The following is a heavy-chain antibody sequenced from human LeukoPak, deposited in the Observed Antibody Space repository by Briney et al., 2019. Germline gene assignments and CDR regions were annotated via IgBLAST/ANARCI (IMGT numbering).Heavy chain of an antibody. J-gene: IGHJ4*02. Sequence: SETLSLTCAVYGGSFSGYYWSWIRQPPGKGLEWIGEINHSGSANYNPSLKSRVTISVDTSTNQFSLKLSSVTAADTAVYYCARLFSGAAAAGYYFGYWGQGTLVTVS. D-gene: IGHD6-13*01. CDR1: GGSFSGYY. CDR3: ARLFSGAAAAGYYFGY. CDR2: INHSGSA. V-gene: IGHV4-34*01.